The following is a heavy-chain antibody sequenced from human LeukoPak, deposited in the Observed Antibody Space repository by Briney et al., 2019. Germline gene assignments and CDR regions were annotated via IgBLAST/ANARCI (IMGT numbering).Heavy chain of an antibody. J-gene: IGHJ6*02. CDR1: GGSISSSNW. Sequence: SETLSPTCAVSGGSISSSNWWSWVRQPPGKGLEWIGEIYHSGSTNYNPSLKSRVTISVDKSKNQFSLKLSSVTAADTAVYYCARDPRQWLVHGMDAWGQGTTVTVSS. CDR3: ARDPRQWLVHGMDA. V-gene: IGHV4-4*02. D-gene: IGHD6-19*01. CDR2: IYHSGST.